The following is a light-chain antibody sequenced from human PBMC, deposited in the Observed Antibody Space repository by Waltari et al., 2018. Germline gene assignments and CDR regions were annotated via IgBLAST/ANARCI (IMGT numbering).Light chain of an antibody. Sequence: QSALTQPASVSGSPGQSITLSCTGSRIDVESYNLVSWYQQNPGKAPKLIIYEVNKRPSWVSYRFSGSKSGNTASLTISGLQADDEADYYCCSYAGTSIYVFGTGTKVTV. CDR1: RIDVESYNL. V-gene: IGLV2-23*02. CDR3: CSYAGTSIYV. CDR2: EVN. J-gene: IGLJ1*01.